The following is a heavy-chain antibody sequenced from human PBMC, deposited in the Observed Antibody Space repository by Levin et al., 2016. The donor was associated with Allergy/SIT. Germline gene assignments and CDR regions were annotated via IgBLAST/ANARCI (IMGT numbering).Heavy chain of an antibody. V-gene: IGHV1-18*01. D-gene: IGHD2-2*01. Sequence: WVRQAPGQGLEWMGWISVYNGNTNYAQKLQGRVTMTTDTSTSTAYMELRSLRSDDTAVYYCARASGSIVVVPAAMIEVDYYYYMDVWGKGTTVTVSS. CDR2: ISVYNGNT. J-gene: IGHJ6*03. CDR3: ARASGSIVVVPAAMIEVDYYYYMDV.